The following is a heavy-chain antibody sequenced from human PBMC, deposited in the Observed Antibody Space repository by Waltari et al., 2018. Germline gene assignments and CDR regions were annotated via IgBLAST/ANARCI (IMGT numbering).Heavy chain of an antibody. V-gene: IGHV4-39*07. CDR2: IYYSGST. CDR1: GGSISSSSYY. CDR3: AREPSHLLLYEAGDAFY. J-gene: IGHJ4*02. Sequence: QLQLQESGPGLVKPSETLSLTCTVSGGSISSSSYYWGWIRQPPGKGLEWIGSIYYSGSTYYNPSLKSRGTISVDTSKNQFSLKLSSVTAADTAVYYCAREPSHLLLYEAGDAFYWGQGTLVTVSS. D-gene: IGHD2-15*01.